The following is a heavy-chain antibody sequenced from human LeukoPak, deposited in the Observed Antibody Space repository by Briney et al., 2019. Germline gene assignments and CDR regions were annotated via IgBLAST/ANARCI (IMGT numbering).Heavy chain of an antibody. Sequence: GSSVNVSCKASGGTFRNYAISWVRQAPGQGLEWMGRIIPVLGTTDYAEGFQGRVSFTADTSGGTAFMEVTRLRSDDTAVYFCAREEPPIAMAGLPLGYWGQGILVTVSS. D-gene: IGHD6-19*01. V-gene: IGHV1-69*04. CDR3: AREEPPIAMAGLPLGY. CDR1: GGTFRNYA. J-gene: IGHJ4*02. CDR2: IIPVLGTT.